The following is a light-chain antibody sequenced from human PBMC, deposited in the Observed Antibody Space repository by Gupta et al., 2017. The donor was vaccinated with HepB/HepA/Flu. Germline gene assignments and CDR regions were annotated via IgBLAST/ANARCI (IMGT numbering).Light chain of an antibody. CDR1: QGISKY. Sequence: DIQMTQSPSTLTASVGDRITITCRASQGISKYLAWYQQKPGKAPKLLIYGASTLQSGVPSRFSGSGSGTDFTLTISSLQPEDVATYYCEKERSALFSFGQGTKVEIK. J-gene: IGKJ3*01. CDR3: EKERSALFS. CDR2: GAS. V-gene: IGKV1-27*01.